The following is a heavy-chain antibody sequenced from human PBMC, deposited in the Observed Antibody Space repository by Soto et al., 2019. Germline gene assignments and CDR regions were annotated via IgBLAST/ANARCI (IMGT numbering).Heavy chain of an antibody. J-gene: IGHJ4*02. CDR1: GFTFSSYA. Sequence: QVQLVESGGGVVQPGRSLRLSCAASGFTFSSYAMHWVRQAPGKGLEWVAVISYDGSNKYYADSVKGRFTISRDNSKNTLYLQMNSLRAEDTAVYDCARAGAGAGDYWGQGTLVTGSS. V-gene: IGHV3-30-3*01. CDR3: ARAGAGAGDY. CDR2: ISYDGSNK.